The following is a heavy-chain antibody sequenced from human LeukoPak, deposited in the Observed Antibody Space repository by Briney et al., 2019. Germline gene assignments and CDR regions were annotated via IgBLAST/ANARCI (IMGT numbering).Heavy chain of an antibody. D-gene: IGHD2-2*01. CDR1: GGSISSSSYY. V-gene: IGHV4-39*07. CDR3: ARVVVVPNRRTFDI. CDR2: IYYSGST. Sequence: SSETLCLTCTVSGGSISSSSYYWGWIRQPPGKGLEWIGSIYYSGSTYYNPSLKSRVTISVDTSKNQFSLKLNSVTAADTAVYYCARVVVVPNRRTFDIWGQGTMVTVSS. J-gene: IGHJ3*02.